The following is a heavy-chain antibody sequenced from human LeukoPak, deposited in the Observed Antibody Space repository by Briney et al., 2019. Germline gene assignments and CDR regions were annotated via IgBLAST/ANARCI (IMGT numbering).Heavy chain of an antibody. CDR1: GGTFSSYA. CDR3: ARGAYGDYVFDY. Sequence: SCKASGGTFSSYAMHWVRQAPGKGLEWVAVISYDGSNKYYADSVKGRFTISRDNSKITLYLQMNSLRAEDTAVYYCARGAYGDYVFDYWGQGTLVTVSS. CDR2: ISYDGSNK. J-gene: IGHJ4*02. D-gene: IGHD4-17*01. V-gene: IGHV3-30-3*01.